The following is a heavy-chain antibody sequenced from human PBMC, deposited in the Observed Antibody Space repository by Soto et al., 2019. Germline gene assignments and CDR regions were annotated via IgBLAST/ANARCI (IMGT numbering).Heavy chain of an antibody. CDR1: GYTFTSYD. CDR2: MNPNSGNT. D-gene: IGHD4-17*01. Sequence: QVQLVQSGAEVKKPGASVKVSCKASGYTFTSYDINWVRQATGQGLEWMGWMNPNSGNTGYAQKFQGRVTMTRNTSISTAYMELSSLRSEDTAVYYCARWETTVTTDAFDIWGQGTMVTVSS. J-gene: IGHJ3*02. V-gene: IGHV1-8*01. CDR3: ARWETTVTTDAFDI.